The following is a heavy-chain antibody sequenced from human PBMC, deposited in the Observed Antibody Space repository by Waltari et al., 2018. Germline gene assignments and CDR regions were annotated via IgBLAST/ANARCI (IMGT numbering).Heavy chain of an antibody. Sequence: QVQLQQWGAGLLKPSETLSLTCAVYGGSFSGYYWSWVRQPPGKGLEWIGEINHSGRINYNPSLKSRVTISIDTSKNQFSLRLTSVTAADTAVYYCARGNYCSGGSCPDYWGQGTLVTVSS. J-gene: IGHJ4*02. CDR2: INHSGRI. V-gene: IGHV4-34*01. CDR1: GGSFSGYY. D-gene: IGHD2-15*01. CDR3: ARGNYCSGGSCPDY.